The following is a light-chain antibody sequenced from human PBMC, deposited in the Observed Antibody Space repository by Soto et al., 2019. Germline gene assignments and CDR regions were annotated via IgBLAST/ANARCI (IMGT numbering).Light chain of an antibody. CDR1: SSDVGAHNY. CDR2: EVS. Sequence: QSALTQPPSASGSPGQSVTISCTGTSSDVGAHNYVSWYQQHPGKAPKLIIYEVSKWPSGVPDRFSGSKSGNTASLTVSGLQAEYEADYNCSAYRNSNFQRDFGTGTKVTVL. J-gene: IGLJ1*01. CDR3: SAYRNSNFQRD. V-gene: IGLV2-8*01.